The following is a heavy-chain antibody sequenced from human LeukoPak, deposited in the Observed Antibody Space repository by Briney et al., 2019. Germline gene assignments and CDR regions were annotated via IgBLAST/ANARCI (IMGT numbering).Heavy chain of an antibody. D-gene: IGHD6-19*01. V-gene: IGHV1-69-2*01. CDR2: VDPEDGET. Sequence: ASVKVSCKASGYTFTDYYIHWVQQAPGKGLEWMGRVDPEDGETIYAEKFQGRVTITADTSTDTAYMELSSLRSEDTAVYYCATLWQWLVRIFDYWGQGTLVTVSS. J-gene: IGHJ4*02. CDR3: ATLWQWLVRIFDY. CDR1: GYTFTDYY.